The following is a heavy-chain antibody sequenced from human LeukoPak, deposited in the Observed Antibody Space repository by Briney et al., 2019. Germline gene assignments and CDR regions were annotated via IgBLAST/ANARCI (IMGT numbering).Heavy chain of an antibody. D-gene: IGHD2-21*02. Sequence: PSETLSLACSVSGGSIHTYYWTWIRQPPGKGLEWIGNVYYSGTTYYNPSLKSRLTISVDTSNNQFSLKLSSVTAADTAVYFCARDCGGDSYLGAFDIWGQGTVVTVSS. V-gene: IGHV4-59*13. CDR3: ARDCGGDSYLGAFDI. J-gene: IGHJ3*02. CDR2: VYYSGTT. CDR1: GGSIHTYY.